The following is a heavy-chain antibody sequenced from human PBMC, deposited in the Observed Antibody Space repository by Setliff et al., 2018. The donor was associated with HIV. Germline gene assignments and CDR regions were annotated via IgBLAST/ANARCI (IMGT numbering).Heavy chain of an antibody. J-gene: IGHJ4*02. CDR2: IYGGGTT. D-gene: IGHD3-10*01. CDR1: GFTVSSNY. V-gene: IGHV3-66*02. Sequence: GGSLRLSCTASGFTVSSNYMSWVRQAPGKGLEWVSVIYGGGTTHYADSVKGRFTISRDNSKNTVYLQMNSLRVEDTAVYYCARELYREWDYWGQGILVTVSS. CDR3: ARELYREWDY.